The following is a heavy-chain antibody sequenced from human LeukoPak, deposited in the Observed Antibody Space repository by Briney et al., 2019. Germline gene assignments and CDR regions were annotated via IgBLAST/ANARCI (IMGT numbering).Heavy chain of an antibody. Sequence: GGSLRLSCAASGFTFSSYAMSWVRQAPGKGREWVSAISGSGGSTYCADCVKGLFTISRDNSKNTLYLQMHSLRAEHTAVYYCAKDRGLGSSYGYYFDYWGQGPLVTVSS. CDR3: AKDRGLGSSYGYYFDY. V-gene: IGHV3-23*01. CDR1: GFTFSSYA. D-gene: IGHD5-18*01. CDR2: ISGSGGST. J-gene: IGHJ4*02.